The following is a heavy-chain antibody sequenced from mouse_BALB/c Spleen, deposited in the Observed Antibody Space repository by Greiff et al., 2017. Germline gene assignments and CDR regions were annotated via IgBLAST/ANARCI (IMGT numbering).Heavy chain of an antibody. Sequence: ESGPGLVKPSQSLSLTCSVTGYSITSGYYWNWIRQFPGNKLEWMGYISYDGSNNYNPSLKNRISITRDTSKNQFFLKLNSVTTEDTATYYCARRYYGSSYSYAMDYWGQGTSVTVSS. D-gene: IGHD1-1*01. CDR1: GYSITSGYY. J-gene: IGHJ4*01. CDR3: ARRYYGSSYSYAMDY. CDR2: ISYDGSN. V-gene: IGHV3-6*02.